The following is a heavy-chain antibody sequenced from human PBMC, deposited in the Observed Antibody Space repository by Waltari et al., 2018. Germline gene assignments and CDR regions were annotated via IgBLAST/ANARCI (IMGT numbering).Heavy chain of an antibody. CDR1: GISFRSHG. D-gene: IGHD2-21*01. Sequence: EVQLVECGGGIVQPGGSLRLSCAASGISFRSHGMPWVRQAPGKGLVWVSRINSDGSSTSYADSVKGRFTISRDNAKNTLYLQMNSLRAEDTAVYYCARADYSFDYWGQGTLVTVSS. V-gene: IGHV3-74*01. CDR2: INSDGSST. J-gene: IGHJ4*02. CDR3: ARADYSFDY.